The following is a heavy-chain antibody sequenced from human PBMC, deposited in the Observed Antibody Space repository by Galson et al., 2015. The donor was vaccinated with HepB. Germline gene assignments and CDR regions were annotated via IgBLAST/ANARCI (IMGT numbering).Heavy chain of an antibody. CDR1: GYTFTSYY. J-gene: IGHJ5*02. CDR2: INPSGGST. Sequence: CKASGYTFTSYYMHWVRQAPGQGLEWMGIINPSGGSTTYAQKFQGRVTMTRDTSTSTVYMELSSLRSEDTAVYYCARGYSSSFSWFDPWGQGTLVTVSS. CDR3: ARGYSSSFSWFDP. V-gene: IGHV1-46*03. D-gene: IGHD6-13*01.